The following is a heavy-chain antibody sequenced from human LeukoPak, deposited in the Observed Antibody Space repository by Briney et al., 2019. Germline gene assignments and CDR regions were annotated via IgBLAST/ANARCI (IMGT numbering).Heavy chain of an antibody. Sequence: SETLSLTRTVSGGSISSRSYYWGWIRQPPGKGLEWIGTFYYGENTYYNPSLKSRVTVSVDTSKNQFSLRLSSVTAADTAVYYCARHPYGDKVFFGYWGQGALVTVSS. J-gene: IGHJ4*02. D-gene: IGHD4-23*01. CDR1: GGSISSRSYY. CDR2: FYYGENT. V-gene: IGHV4-39*01. CDR3: ARHPYGDKVFFGY.